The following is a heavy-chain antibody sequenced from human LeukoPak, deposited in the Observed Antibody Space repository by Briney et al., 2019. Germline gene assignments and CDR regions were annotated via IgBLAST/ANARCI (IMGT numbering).Heavy chain of an antibody. CDR2: ISSSGSTI. CDR3: AELGITMIGGV. D-gene: IGHD3-10*02. CDR1: GFTFSSYE. J-gene: IGHJ6*04. Sequence: GGSLRLSCAASGFTFSSYELNWFRQAPGKGLKWVSYISSSGSTIYYADSVKGRFTISRDNAKNSPYLQMNSLRAEDTAVYYCAELGITMIGGVWGKGTTVTISS. V-gene: IGHV3-48*03.